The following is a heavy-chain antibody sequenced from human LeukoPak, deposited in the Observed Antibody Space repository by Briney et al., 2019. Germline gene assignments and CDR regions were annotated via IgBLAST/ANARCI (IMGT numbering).Heavy chain of an antibody. V-gene: IGHV3-30*03. CDR3: ARHFSRGSYRMGFDY. J-gene: IGHJ4*02. CDR1: GFTFSSYG. Sequence: GGSLRLSCAASGFTFSSYGMHWVRQAPGKGLEWVAVISYDGSNKYYADSVKGRFTISRDNSKNTLYLQMNSLRAEDTAVYYCARHFSRGSYRMGFDYWGQGTLVTVSS. D-gene: IGHD1-26*01. CDR2: ISYDGSNK.